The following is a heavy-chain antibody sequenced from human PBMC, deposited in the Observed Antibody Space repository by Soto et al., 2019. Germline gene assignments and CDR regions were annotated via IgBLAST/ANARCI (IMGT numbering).Heavy chain of an antibody. V-gene: IGHV4-34*01. CDR3: ARGVAAGTNWFDP. D-gene: IGHD6-13*01. Sequence: SETLSLTCAVYGASFSGYYWSWIRQPPGKGLEWIGEINHSGSTNYNPSLKSRVTISVDTSKNQFSLKLSSVTAADTAVYYCARGVAAGTNWFDPWGQGTLVTVSS. J-gene: IGHJ5*02. CDR2: INHSGST. CDR1: GASFSGYY.